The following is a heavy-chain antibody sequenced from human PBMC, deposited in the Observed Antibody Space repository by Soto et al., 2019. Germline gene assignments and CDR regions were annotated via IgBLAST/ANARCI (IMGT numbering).Heavy chain of an antibody. CDR3: ARLPIAAAGRREQEHVMDF. CDR2: INPSGGST. V-gene: IGHV1-46*01. CDR1: GYTFTSYY. D-gene: IGHD6-13*01. Sequence: ASVKLSCKTSGYTFTSYYFHWVRQAPGQGLEWMGIINPSGGSTSYAQKFQNRVTMTRDTSTSTVYMELSSLRSEDTAVYYCARLPIAAAGRREQEHVMDFWGQGTTVTSP. J-gene: IGHJ6*02.